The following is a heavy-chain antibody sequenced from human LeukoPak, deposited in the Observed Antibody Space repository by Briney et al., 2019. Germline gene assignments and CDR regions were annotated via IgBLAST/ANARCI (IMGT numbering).Heavy chain of an antibody. CDR1: GGSFSGYY. D-gene: IGHD3-3*01. CDR3: ARGPIKYYDFWSGYYNGMDV. V-gene: IGHV4-34*01. Sequence: SETLSLTCAVYGGSFSGYYWSWIRQPPGKGLEWIGEINHSGSTNYNPSLKSRGTISVDTSKNQFSLKLSSVTAADTAVYYCARGPIKYYDFWSGYYNGMDVWGQGTTVTVSS. J-gene: IGHJ6*02. CDR2: INHSGST.